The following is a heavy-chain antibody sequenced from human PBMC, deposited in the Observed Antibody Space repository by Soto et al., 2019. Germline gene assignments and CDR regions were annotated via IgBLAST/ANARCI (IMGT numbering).Heavy chain of an antibody. CDR1: GGSISSGGYY. J-gene: IGHJ4*02. V-gene: IGHV4-31*03. D-gene: IGHD2-2*01. CDR2: IYYSGST. Sequence: QVQLQESGPGLVKPSQTLSLTCTVSGGSISSGGYYWSWIRQHPGKGLEWIGYIYYSGSTYYNPSLKRRVTISVDTSKNQFSLKLSSVTAADTAVYYCSRTVVPAAMSFDYWGQGTLVTVSS. CDR3: SRTVVPAAMSFDY.